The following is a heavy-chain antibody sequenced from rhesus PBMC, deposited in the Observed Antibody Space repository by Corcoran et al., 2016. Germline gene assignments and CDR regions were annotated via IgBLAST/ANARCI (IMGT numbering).Heavy chain of an antibody. CDR2: ISYSGST. J-gene: IGHJ4*01. V-gene: IGHV4-122*02. D-gene: IGHD1-44*02. Sequence: QLQLQESGPGLVKPSETLSLTCAVSGYSISSGYGWSWIRQPPGKGLEWIGYISYSGSTDYHPSLKSRVTISRDTSKNQFSLKLSSVTAADTAVYYCARVGAPIYFDYWGQGVLVTVSS. CDR1: GYSISSGYG. CDR3: ARVGAPIYFDY.